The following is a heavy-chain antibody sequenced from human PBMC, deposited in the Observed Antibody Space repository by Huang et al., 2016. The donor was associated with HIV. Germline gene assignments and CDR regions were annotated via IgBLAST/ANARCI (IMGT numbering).Heavy chain of an antibody. CDR2: IYFGGNT. CDR3: ARHNIYCSGGGCSSFDY. V-gene: IGHV4-39*01. D-gene: IGHD2-15*01. Sequence: QLQLQESDPGLVKASETLSLTCIVSGGSISSSNYYWGWVRQPPGKGLEWIGSIYFGGNTCYNPSLKSRVTISVDTSKNQLSLKVRSVTAADTAVYYCARHNIYCSGGGCSSFDYWGQGTLVTVSS. CDR1: GGSISSSNYY. J-gene: IGHJ4*02.